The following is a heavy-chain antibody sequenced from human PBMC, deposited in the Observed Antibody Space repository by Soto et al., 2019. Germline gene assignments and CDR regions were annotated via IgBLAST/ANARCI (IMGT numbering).Heavy chain of an antibody. CDR2: ISSSDRTI. J-gene: IGHJ6*03. Sequence: QVLLVESGGGLVKPGGSLRLSCAASGFTFSDYYMNWIRQAPGKGLEWVSSISSSDRTIYYADSVKGRFTISRDNAKSSLFLQMNSLRAEATAVYYCARGSYSGYGLDYYDHYMDVWGKGTTVTVSS. CDR1: GFTFSDYY. D-gene: IGHD5-12*01. V-gene: IGHV3-11*01. CDR3: ARGSYSGYGLDYYDHYMDV.